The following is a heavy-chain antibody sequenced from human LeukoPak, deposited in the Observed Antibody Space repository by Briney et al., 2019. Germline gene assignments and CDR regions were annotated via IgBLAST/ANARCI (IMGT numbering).Heavy chain of an antibody. CDR3: ARAPALGDYYYYGMDV. CDR1: GFTFSDYY. J-gene: IGHJ6*02. V-gene: IGHV3-11*01. Sequence: KSGGSLRLSCAASGFTFSDYYMSWIRQAPGKGLEWVSYISSSGSTIYYADSVKGRFTIPRDNAKSSLYLQMNSLRAEDTAVYYCARAPALGDYYYYGMDVWGQGTTVTVSS. CDR2: ISSSGSTI.